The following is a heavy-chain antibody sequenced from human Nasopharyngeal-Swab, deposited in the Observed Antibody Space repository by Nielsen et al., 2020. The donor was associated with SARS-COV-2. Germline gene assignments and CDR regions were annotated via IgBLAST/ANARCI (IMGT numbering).Heavy chain of an antibody. CDR3: ARDIEEWLVVPSLSFDY. D-gene: IGHD3-3*01. J-gene: IGHJ4*02. CDR2: IIVYNADT. Sequence: ASVNVSCKASDYSCPSYGISWVRQAPGQVLEGMGWIIVYNADTNYAQKIQGRVSMTADTSTSTAYMELRSLRSDDTAMYYCARDIEEWLVVPSLSFDYWGQGTLITVSS. V-gene: IGHV1-18*01. CDR1: DYSCPSYG.